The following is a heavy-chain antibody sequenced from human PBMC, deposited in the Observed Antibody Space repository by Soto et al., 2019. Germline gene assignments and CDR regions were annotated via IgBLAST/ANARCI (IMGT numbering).Heavy chain of an antibody. J-gene: IGHJ1*01. CDR2: ISGSGSGT. D-gene: IGHD4-17*01. CDR1: GFTFINYA. CDR3: TKATHNAEGQYGETTGCAGEYGQH. V-gene: IGHV3-23*01. Sequence: EVQLLESGGGLIQPGGSLRLSCAASGFTFINYAMSWVRQAPGKGLEWVSGISGSGSGTYYADSVKGRFTISRDNSKNTLQRQVNNLRAEDTAVYYCTKATHNAEGQYGETTGCAGEYGQHWGQGSVVVVSS.